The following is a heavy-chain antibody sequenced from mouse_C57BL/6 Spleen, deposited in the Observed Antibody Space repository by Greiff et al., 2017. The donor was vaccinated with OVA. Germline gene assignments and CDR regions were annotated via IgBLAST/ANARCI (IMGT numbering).Heavy chain of an antibody. CDR1: GYAFSSSW. Sequence: QVQLQQSGPELVKPGASVKISCKASGYAFSSSWMNWVKQRPGKGLEWIGRIYPGDGDTNYNGKFKGKATLTADKSSSTAYMQLSSLTSEDSSVCVCDKKGYDYDGDFDYWGQGTTLTVSS. CDR2: IYPGDGDT. CDR3: DKKGYDYDGDFDY. V-gene: IGHV1-82*01. D-gene: IGHD2-4*01. J-gene: IGHJ2*01.